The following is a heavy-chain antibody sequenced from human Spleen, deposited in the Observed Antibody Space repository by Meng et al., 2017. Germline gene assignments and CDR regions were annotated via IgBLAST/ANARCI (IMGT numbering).Heavy chain of an antibody. CDR2: INHSGST. J-gene: IGHJ4*02. CDR1: GGSFSDYY. D-gene: IGHD4-11*01. CDR3: ARGPTTMAHDFDY. Sequence: QVPLQQCVAGLLNPSESLSLTCVVSGGSFSDYYWSWIRQPPGKGLEWIGEINHSGSTNYNPSLESRATISVDTSQNNLSLKLSSVTAADSAVYYCARGPTTMAHDFDYWGQGTLVTVSS. V-gene: IGHV4-34*01.